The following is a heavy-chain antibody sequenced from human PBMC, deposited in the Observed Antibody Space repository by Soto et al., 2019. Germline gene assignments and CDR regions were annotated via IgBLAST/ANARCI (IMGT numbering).Heavy chain of an antibody. Sequence: LRLSCAASGFTFSTYWMTWVRQAPGKGLEWVANINPDGSLKYYVDSVKGRFTISRDNAKNSLYLQMISLRPEDTAVFYCATWLSGSFVDWGQGTLVTVSS. D-gene: IGHD1-26*01. CDR3: ATWLSGSFVD. V-gene: IGHV3-7*03. CDR1: GFTFSTYW. CDR2: INPDGSLK. J-gene: IGHJ4*02.